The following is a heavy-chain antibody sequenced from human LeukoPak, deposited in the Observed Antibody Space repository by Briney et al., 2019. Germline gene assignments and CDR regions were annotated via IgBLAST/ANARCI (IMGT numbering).Heavy chain of an antibody. CDR1: GYSFTSYW. CDR3: ARRLHPSGAIDY. D-gene: IGHD3-10*01. V-gene: IGHV5-51*01. J-gene: IGHJ4*02. CDR2: IYPGDSDT. Sequence: GESLKISCKGSGYSFTSYWIAWVRQMPGKGLEWMGIIYPGDSDTRYSPSFQGQVTISADKSITTAYLQWSSLKASDTAVYYCARRLHPSGAIDYWGQGTLVTVSS.